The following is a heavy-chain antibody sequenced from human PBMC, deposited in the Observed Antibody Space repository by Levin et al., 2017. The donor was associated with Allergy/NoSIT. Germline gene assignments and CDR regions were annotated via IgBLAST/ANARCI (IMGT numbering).Heavy chain of an antibody. D-gene: IGHD2-15*01. CDR3: TRVLLVVVAATDYYYGRDV. V-gene: IGHV3-49*03. CDR1: GFTFGDYA. CDR2: IRSKAYGGTT. J-gene: IGHJ6*02. Sequence: GGSLRLSCTASGFTFGDYAMSWFRQAPGKGLEWVGFIRSKAYGGTTEYAASVKGRFTISRDDSKSIAYLQMNSLKTEDTAVYYCTRVLLVVVAATDYYYGRDVWGQGTTVTVSS.